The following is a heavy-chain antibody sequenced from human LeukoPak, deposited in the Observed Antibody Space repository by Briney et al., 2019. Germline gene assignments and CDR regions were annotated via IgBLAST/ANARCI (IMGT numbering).Heavy chain of an antibody. CDR2: IGDSGGST. V-gene: IGHV3-23*01. CDR3: AKGGLMVRALHPPFDY. J-gene: IGHJ4*02. Sequence: PGGSLRLSCVVSGFTFRTYAMTWVRQAPGKGLEWVSSIGDSGGSTYYADAVKGRFTISRDNSRNTVYLQMNSLRVEDTALYYCAKGGLMVRALHPPFDYWGQGTLVTVSS. CDR1: GFTFRTYA. D-gene: IGHD3-10*01.